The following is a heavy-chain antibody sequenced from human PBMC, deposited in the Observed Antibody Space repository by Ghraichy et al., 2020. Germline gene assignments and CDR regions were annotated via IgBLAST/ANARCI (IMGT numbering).Heavy chain of an antibody. CDR3: ARYCSGGSCSPGLGY. V-gene: IGHV4-34*01. Sequence: SETLSLTCAVYGGSFSGYYWSWIRQPPGKGLEWIGEINHSGSTNYNPSLKSRVTISVDTSKNQFSLKLSSVTAADTAVYYCARYCSGGSCSPGLGYWGQGTLVTVSS. CDR2: INHSGST. CDR1: GGSFSGYY. D-gene: IGHD2-15*01. J-gene: IGHJ4*02.